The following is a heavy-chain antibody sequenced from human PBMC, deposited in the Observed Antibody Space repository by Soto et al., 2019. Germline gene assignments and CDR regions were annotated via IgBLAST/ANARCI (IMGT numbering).Heavy chain of an antibody. J-gene: IGHJ4*02. V-gene: IGHV3-7*05. CDR1: TFTLSAYW. Sequence: GGTLRLSCIASTFTLSAYWMTWVRQAPGKGLEWVANIKQDGSEKYYVDSVKGRFTISRDNAKNSLYLQMNSLRAEDTAVYYCATGIGDYGPMSWYWGQGTLVTVSS. CDR3: ATGIGDYGPMSWY. CDR2: IKQDGSEK. D-gene: IGHD4-17*01.